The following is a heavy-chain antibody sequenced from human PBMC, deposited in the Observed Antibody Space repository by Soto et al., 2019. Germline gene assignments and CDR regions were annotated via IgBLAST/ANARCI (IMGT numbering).Heavy chain of an antibody. V-gene: IGHV3-66*01. CDR1: GITVTNCF. CDR2: ISSAGGT. Sequence: EVQLVESGGGLVQPGGSLRLSCAASGITVTNCFMTWVRQAPGKGLDWVSVISSAGGTYYADSVKGRFTISRDNYRNTLYLQMNTLRAEDTAVYSCAGDELGGAYDFWHGGQGTLVTVSS. CDR3: AGDELGGAYDFWH. J-gene: IGHJ4*02. D-gene: IGHD3-3*01.